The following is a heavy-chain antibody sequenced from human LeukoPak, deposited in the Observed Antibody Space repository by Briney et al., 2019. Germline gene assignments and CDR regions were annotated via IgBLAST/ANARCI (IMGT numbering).Heavy chain of an antibody. D-gene: IGHD1-26*01. Sequence: PSETLSLTCTVSGGSISSSSYYWGWIRQPPGKGLEWIGSIYYSGSTYYNPSLKSRVIISVDTSKNQFSLKLSSVTAADTAVYYCARSYFSGTYPNDYWGQGTLVTVSS. V-gene: IGHV4-39*07. CDR2: IYYSGST. CDR1: GGSISSSSYY. J-gene: IGHJ4*02. CDR3: ARSYFSGTYPNDY.